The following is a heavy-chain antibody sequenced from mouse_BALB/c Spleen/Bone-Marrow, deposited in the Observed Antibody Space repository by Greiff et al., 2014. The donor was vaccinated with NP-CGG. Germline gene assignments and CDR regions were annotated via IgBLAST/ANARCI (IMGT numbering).Heavy chain of an antibody. D-gene: IGHD1-1*01. CDR1: GFSSSRYS. J-gene: IGHJ4*01. V-gene: IGHV2-6-4*01. CDR3: ARFITTGTMDY. Sequence: VKLMESGPGLVAPSQSLSITCAVSGFSSSRYSIHWVRQPPGEGLEWLGVIWGGGNTDYNSALKSRLSISKDNSKSQVFLKMNSLQTDDTAMYYCARFITTGTMDYWGQGTSVTVSS. CDR2: IWGGGNT.